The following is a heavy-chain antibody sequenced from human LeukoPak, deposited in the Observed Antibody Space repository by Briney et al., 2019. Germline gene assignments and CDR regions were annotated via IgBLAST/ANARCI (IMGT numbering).Heavy chain of an antibody. Sequence: GGSLRLSCAASGFTFSSYEMNWVRQAPGKGLEWVSYISSSGSIKHYADSVKGRFTISRDNAKNSLYLQMNSLRAEDTAVYYCARARYTSGWETLDYWGQGTLVTVSS. J-gene: IGHJ4*02. CDR3: ARARYTSGWETLDY. CDR2: ISSSGSIK. CDR1: GFTFSSYE. D-gene: IGHD6-19*01. V-gene: IGHV3-48*03.